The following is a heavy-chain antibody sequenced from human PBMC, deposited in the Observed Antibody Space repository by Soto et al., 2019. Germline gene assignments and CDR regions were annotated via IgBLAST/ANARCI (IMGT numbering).Heavy chain of an antibody. Sequence: SETLSLTCTVSGGSISSSRYYWGWIRQPPGKGLEWIGSIYYSGSTYYNPSLKSRVTISVDTSKNQFSLKLSSVTAADTAVYYCARPWSMGVSYGMDVWGQGTTVT. CDR2: IYYSGST. CDR3: ARPWSMGVSYGMDV. J-gene: IGHJ6*02. D-gene: IGHD2-8*01. CDR1: GGSISSSRYY. V-gene: IGHV4-39*01.